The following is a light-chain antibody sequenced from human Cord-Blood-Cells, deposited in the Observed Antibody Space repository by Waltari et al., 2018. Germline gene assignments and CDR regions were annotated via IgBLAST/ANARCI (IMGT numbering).Light chain of an antibody. CDR2: DVS. CDR1: SSDVGGYNY. V-gene: IGLV2-14*01. J-gene: IGLJ1*01. CDR3: SSYTSSSTLSYV. Sequence: QSALTQPASVSGSPGQSITISCTGTSSDVGGYNYVSWYQQHPGKAPQLMIYDVSNRPSGVSNRFSGSKSGNTASLTISGLQAEDEADYYCSSYTSSSTLSYVFGTGTKVTVL.